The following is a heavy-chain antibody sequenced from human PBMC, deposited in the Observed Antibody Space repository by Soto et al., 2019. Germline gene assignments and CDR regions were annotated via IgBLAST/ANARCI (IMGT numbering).Heavy chain of an antibody. CDR1: GGSISSGGYY. V-gene: IGHV4-31*03. D-gene: IGHD3-22*01. J-gene: IGHJ4*02. Sequence: SETLSLTCTVSGGSISSGGYYWSWIRQHPGKGLEWIGYIYYSGSTYYNPSLKSRVTISVDTSKNQFSLKLSSVTAADTAVYYCARDPSGDSSGYSYFDYWGQGTLVTVSS. CDR3: ARDPSGDSSGYSYFDY. CDR2: IYYSGST.